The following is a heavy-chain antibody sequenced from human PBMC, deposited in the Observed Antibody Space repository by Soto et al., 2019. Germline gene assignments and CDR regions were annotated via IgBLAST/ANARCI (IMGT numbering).Heavy chain of an antibody. CDR2: IDWDDDK. CDR3: ARSKYYDFWSGYYTAYYYGMDV. CDR1: GFSLSTSGMC. V-gene: IGHV2-70*01. J-gene: IGHJ6*02. Sequence: SGPTLVNPTQTLTLTCTFSGFSLSTSGMCVSWIRQPPGKALEWLALIDWDDDKYYSTSLKTRLTISKDTSKNQVVLTMTNMDPVDTATYYCARSKYYDFWSGYYTAYYYGMDVWGQGTTVTV. D-gene: IGHD3-3*01.